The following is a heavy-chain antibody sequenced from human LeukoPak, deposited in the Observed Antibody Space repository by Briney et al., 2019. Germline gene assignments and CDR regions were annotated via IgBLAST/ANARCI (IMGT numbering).Heavy chain of an antibody. J-gene: IGHJ4*02. CDR3: AKGGVKYCSGDSCDDYFDY. Sequence: PGRSLRLSCAASGFTFSSYGVHWVRQAPGKGLERVTVIWYDGSNKYNADSVKGRFTISRDNSKNTVYLQMNSLRAEDTAVYYCAKGGVKYCSGDSCDDYFDYWGQGTLVTVSS. CDR1: GFTFSSYG. V-gene: IGHV3-33*06. D-gene: IGHD2-15*01. CDR2: IWYDGSNK.